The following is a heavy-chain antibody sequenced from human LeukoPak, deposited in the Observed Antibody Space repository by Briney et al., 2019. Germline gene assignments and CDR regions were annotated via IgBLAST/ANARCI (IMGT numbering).Heavy chain of an antibody. D-gene: IGHD3-10*01. V-gene: IGHV3-23*01. Sequence: GGSLRLSCAASGFTFSSYSMNWVRQAPGKGLEWVSAVTGSGDSTYYADSVKGRFTVSRDNSKNTLYLRMNSLRAEDTAVYYCAKARLVRGVIMTPFYFDYWGQGTLVTLSS. CDR3: AKARLVRGVIMTPFYFDY. J-gene: IGHJ4*02. CDR2: VTGSGDST. CDR1: GFTFSSYS.